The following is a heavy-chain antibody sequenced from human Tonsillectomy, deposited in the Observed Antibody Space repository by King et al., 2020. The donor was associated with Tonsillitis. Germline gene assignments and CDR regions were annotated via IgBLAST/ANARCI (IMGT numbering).Heavy chain of an antibody. V-gene: IGHV3-43*02. Sequence: VQLVESGGGVVEPGGSLRLSCVASTFTFDDYAMHWVRHAPGKGLEWVSLISGDGGSTYYADSVKGRFTISRDNSKNSLYLQMNSLRTEDTGLYYCAKATGRWLHDAFDIWGQGKMVTVSS. CDR2: ISGDGGST. CDR1: TFTFDDYA. J-gene: IGHJ3*02. CDR3: AKATGRWLHDAFDI. D-gene: IGHD4-23*01.